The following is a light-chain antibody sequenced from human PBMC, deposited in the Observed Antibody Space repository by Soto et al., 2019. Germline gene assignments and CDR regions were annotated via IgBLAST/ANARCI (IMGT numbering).Light chain of an antibody. CDR1: QPIANW. CDR2: GAS. J-gene: IGKJ2*01. Sequence: DIQMTQSPSSLSVSVGERVTITCRASQPIANWLAWYQQRPGHAPELLIHGASTLHSGVPPRFSGTGYGTDFTLTITRPQPEDLATYFCQQASNPPYTFGQGTKLEI. CDR3: QQASNPPYT. V-gene: IGKV1-12*01.